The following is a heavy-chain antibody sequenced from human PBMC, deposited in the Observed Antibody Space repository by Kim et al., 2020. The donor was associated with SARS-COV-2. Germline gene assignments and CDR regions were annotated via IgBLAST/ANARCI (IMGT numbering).Heavy chain of an antibody. V-gene: IGHV3-30-3*01. CDR2: ISYDGSNK. CDR3: ARGMVPEHY. D-gene: IGHD2-8*01. J-gene: IGHJ4*02. CDR1: GFTFSSYA. Sequence: GGSLRLSCAASGFTFSSYAMHWVRQAPGKGLEWVAVISYDGSNKYYADSVKGRFTISRDNSKNTLYLQMNSLRAEDTAVYYCARGMVPEHYWVQGTLVTVSS.